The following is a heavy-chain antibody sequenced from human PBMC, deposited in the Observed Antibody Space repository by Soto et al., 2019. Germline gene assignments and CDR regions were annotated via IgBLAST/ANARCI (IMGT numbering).Heavy chain of an antibody. Sequence: PGGSLRLSCAASGFTFSSYGMHGVRQAPGKGLEWVAVISYDGSNKYYADSVKGRFTISRDNSKNTLYLQMNSLRAEDTAVYYCSAGPDRYDYWGQGTLVTVSS. CDR3: SAGPDRYDY. J-gene: IGHJ4*02. CDR1: GFTFSSYG. V-gene: IGHV3-30*03. D-gene: IGHD2-15*01. CDR2: ISYDGSNK.